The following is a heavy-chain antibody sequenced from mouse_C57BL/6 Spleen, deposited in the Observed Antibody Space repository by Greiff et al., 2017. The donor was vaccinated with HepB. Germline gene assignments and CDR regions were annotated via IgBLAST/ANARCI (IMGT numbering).Heavy chain of an antibody. D-gene: IGHD1-1*01. J-gene: IGHJ2*01. CDR1: GYTFTSYW. V-gene: IGHV1-69*01. CDR2: IDPSDSYT. CDR3: ARSGSSSLYFDY. Sequence: QVQLQQPGAELVMPGASVKLSCKASGYTFTSYWMHWVKQRPGQGLEWIGEIDPSDSYTNYNQKFKGKSTLTVDKSSSTAYMQLSSLTSEDSAVYYGARSGSSSLYFDYWGQGTTLTVSS.